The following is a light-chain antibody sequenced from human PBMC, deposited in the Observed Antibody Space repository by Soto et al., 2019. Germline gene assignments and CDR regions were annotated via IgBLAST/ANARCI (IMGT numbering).Light chain of an antibody. CDR3: SSYAGSDVFV. CDR2: EVS. V-gene: IGLV2-8*01. Sequence: QSVPTPPPSASGSPGQSVNISSPGTTSHVGAYNYVAWYQQHPGKVPKLMIYEVSKRPSGVPDRFSGSKSGNTASLTVSGLQADDEADYYCSSYAGSDVFVFGTGTKVTVL. CDR1: TSHVGAYNY. J-gene: IGLJ1*01.